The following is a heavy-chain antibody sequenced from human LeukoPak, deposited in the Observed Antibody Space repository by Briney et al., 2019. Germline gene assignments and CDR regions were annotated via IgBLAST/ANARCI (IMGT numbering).Heavy chain of an antibody. CDR2: MNPNSGNT. CDR1: GYTFTSYG. J-gene: IGHJ6*02. V-gene: IGHV1-8*01. Sequence: ASVKVSCKASGYTFTSYGINWVRQATGQGLEWMGWMNPNSGNTGYAQKFQGRVTMTRNTSISTAYMELSSLRSEDTAVYYCARTYFDWLSANYYGMDVWGQGTTVTVSS. D-gene: IGHD3-9*01. CDR3: ARTYFDWLSANYYGMDV.